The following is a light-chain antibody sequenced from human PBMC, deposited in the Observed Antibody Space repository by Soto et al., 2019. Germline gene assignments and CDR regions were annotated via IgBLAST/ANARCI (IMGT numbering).Light chain of an antibody. Sequence: QPVLTQPASVSGSPGQSITISCAGTMRDVGAYNLVSWYQQYPGRAPQLIIYEVRNRPSGISFRFSGSKSGNTASLTISGLQAEDEADYYCSSYTSKSSLIFGGGTKLTVL. J-gene: IGLJ2*01. V-gene: IGLV2-14*01. CDR2: EVR. CDR3: SSYTSKSSLI. CDR1: MRDVGAYNL.